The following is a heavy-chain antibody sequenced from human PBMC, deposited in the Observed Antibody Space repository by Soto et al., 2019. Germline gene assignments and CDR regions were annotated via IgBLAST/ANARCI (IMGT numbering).Heavy chain of an antibody. Sequence: EVQLAESGGGLAQPGGSLRLSCAAPGFTLSGYAMDWVRQAPGKGLEYVSGISSNGVGTYYANSVQGRFTISRDNSKNTVYLQMGSLRPEDMAVYYCARRARPDFYYMDAWGKGTTVTVSS. CDR1: GFTLSGYA. D-gene: IGHD6-6*01. V-gene: IGHV3-64*01. J-gene: IGHJ6*03. CDR3: ARRARPDFYYMDA. CDR2: ISSNGVGT.